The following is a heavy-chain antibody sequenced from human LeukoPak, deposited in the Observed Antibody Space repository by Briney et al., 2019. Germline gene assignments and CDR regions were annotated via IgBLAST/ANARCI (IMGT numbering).Heavy chain of an antibody. V-gene: IGHV4-30-2*01. J-gene: IGHJ3*02. Sequence: SQTLSLTCTVSGGSISSGGYYWSWIRQPPGKGLEWIGYIYHSGSTYYNPSLKNRVTISVDRSKNQFSLKLSSVTAADTAVYYCARDPSLPYYDFWSGYYTSGAFDIWGQGTMVTVSS. CDR2: IYHSGST. CDR3: ARDPSLPYYDFWSGYYTSGAFDI. D-gene: IGHD3-3*01. CDR1: GGSISSGGYY.